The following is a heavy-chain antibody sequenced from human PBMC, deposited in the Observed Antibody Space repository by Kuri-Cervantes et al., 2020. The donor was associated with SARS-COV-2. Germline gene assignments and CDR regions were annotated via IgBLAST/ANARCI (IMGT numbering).Heavy chain of an antibody. J-gene: IGHJ4*02. Sequence: ESLKISCTVSGGSISSYYWRWIRQPPGKGLEWIGYIYYSGSTNYNPSLKSRVTISVDTSKNQFSLKLSSVTAADTAVYYCAGSPGGVFDCWGQGTLVTVSS. CDR2: IYYSGST. V-gene: IGHV4-59*01. CDR3: AGSPGGVFDC. CDR1: GGSISSYY. D-gene: IGHD3-16*01.